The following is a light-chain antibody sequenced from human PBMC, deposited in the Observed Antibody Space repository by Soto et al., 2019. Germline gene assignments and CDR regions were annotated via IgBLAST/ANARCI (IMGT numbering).Light chain of an antibody. V-gene: IGLV2-14*01. J-gene: IGLJ1*01. Sequence: QSVLTHPASVSGSPGQSITISCTGTSSDVGGYNYVSWYQQHPGKAPKLMIYDVSNRPSGVSNRFSGSKSGNTASLTISGLQAEDEADYYCSSYTSSNTYVFGTGTKVT. CDR3: SSYTSSNTYV. CDR1: SSDVGGYNY. CDR2: DVS.